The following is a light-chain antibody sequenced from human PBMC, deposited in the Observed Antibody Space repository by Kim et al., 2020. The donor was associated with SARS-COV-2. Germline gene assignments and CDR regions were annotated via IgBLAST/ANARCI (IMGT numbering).Light chain of an antibody. CDR2: EVF. CDR3: SSYAGSHTWV. V-gene: IGLV2-8*01. Sequence: QSALTQPPSASGSPGQSVTISCTGTSTDVCSYAYAPWYQQHPGKAPNLMIYEVFERPSGVPDRFFGYMSGNTASLTVSGLRADDKAHYYCSSYAGSHTWVFGGGTKLTVL. J-gene: IGLJ3*02. CDR1: STDVCSYAY.